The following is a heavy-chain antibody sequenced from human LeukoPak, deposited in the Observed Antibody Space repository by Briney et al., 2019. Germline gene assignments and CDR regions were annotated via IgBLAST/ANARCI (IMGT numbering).Heavy chain of an antibody. CDR3: ARIPGATYYDILTGSPYFDY. CDR2: ISAYNGNT. D-gene: IGHD3-9*01. CDR1: GYTFTSYG. V-gene: IGHV1-18*01. Sequence: ASVKVSCKASGYTFTSYGISWVRQAPGQGLEWMGWISAYNGNTNYAQKLQGRVTMTTDTSTSTAYMELRSLRSDDTAVYYCARIPGATYYDILTGSPYFDYWGQGTLVTVSS. J-gene: IGHJ4*02.